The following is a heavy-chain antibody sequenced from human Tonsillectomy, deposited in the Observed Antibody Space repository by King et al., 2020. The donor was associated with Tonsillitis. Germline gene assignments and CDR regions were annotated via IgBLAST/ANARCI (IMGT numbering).Heavy chain of an antibody. CDR1: GFSLSNARMG. CDR3: ARYYYDSSGYYNGYFDY. CDR2: IFSNDDK. J-gene: IGHJ4*02. V-gene: IGHV2-26*01. Sequence: TLKESGPVLVKPTETLTLTCTVSGFSLSNARMGVSWIRQPPGKALEWLAHIFSNDDKSYSTPLKSRPTISKDTSKSQVVLSMTNMDPVDTATYYCARYYYDSSGYYNGYFDYWGQGTLVTVSS. D-gene: IGHD3-22*01.